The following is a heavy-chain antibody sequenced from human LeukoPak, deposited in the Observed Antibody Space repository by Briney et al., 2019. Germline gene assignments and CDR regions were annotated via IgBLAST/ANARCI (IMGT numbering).Heavy chain of an antibody. Sequence: GRSLRLSCAASGFTFSSYAMHWVRQAPGKGLEWVAVISYDGSNKYYADSVKGRFTISRDNSKNTLYLQMNSLRAEDTAVYYCARDGVEMATIGYYYYMDVWGKGTTVTVSS. V-gene: IGHV3-30*04. CDR1: GFTFSSYA. CDR3: ARDGVEMATIGYYYYMDV. CDR2: ISYDGSNK. J-gene: IGHJ6*03. D-gene: IGHD5-24*01.